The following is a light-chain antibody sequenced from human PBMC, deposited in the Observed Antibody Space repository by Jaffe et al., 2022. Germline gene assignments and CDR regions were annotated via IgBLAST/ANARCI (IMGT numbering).Light chain of an antibody. CDR2: DAS. CDR3: QQYDSLPLT. J-gene: IGKJ4*01. Sequence: DIQMTQSPSSLSASIGDRVTITCQATEDINNYLNWYQQKSGQAPKLLIYDASYLQSGVPSRFSGSASGTQFTFTITSLQPEDIATYYCQQYDSLPLTFGGGTRVDLK. V-gene: IGKV1-33*01. CDR1: EDINNY.